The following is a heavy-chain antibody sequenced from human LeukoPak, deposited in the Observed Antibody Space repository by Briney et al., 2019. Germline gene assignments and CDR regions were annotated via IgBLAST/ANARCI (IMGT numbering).Heavy chain of an antibody. CDR1: GATFSSYA. CDR3: ARALYCSSTSCYTAYYYYMDV. V-gene: IGHV1-69*13. D-gene: IGHD2-2*02. CDR2: IIPIFGTA. Sequence: ASVKVSCKTSGATFSSYAISWVRQAPGQGLEWMGGIIPIFGTANYAQKFQGRVTITAGESTSTAYMELSSLRSEDTAVYYCARALYCSSTSCYTAYYYYMDVWGKGTTVTVSS. J-gene: IGHJ6*03.